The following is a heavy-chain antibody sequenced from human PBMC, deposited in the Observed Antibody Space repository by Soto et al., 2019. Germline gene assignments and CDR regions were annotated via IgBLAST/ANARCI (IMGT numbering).Heavy chain of an antibody. V-gene: IGHV1-8*01. Sequence: GASVKVSCKASGYTFTSYDINWVRQATGQGLEWMGWMNPNSGNTGYAQKFQGRVTMTRNTSISTAYMELSSLRSEDTAVYYCARGLGENIAAAEDIDYWGQGTLVTVSS. J-gene: IGHJ4*02. CDR2: MNPNSGNT. D-gene: IGHD6-13*01. CDR1: GYTFTSYD. CDR3: ARGLGENIAAAEDIDY.